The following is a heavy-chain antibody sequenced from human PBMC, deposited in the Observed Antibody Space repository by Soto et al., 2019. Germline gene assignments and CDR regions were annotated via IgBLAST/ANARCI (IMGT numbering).Heavy chain of an antibody. CDR3: ARLSDSSGQGYYYGMDV. J-gene: IGHJ6*02. D-gene: IGHD3-22*01. CDR1: GFSFTSYW. Sequence: PGDSLKISCKGSGFSFTSYWIGWVRQMPGKGLEWMGIIYPGDSDTRYSPSFQGQVTISADKSISTAYLQWSSLKASDTAMYYCARLSDSSGQGYYYGMDVWGQGTTVTVSS. V-gene: IGHV5-51*01. CDR2: IYPGDSDT.